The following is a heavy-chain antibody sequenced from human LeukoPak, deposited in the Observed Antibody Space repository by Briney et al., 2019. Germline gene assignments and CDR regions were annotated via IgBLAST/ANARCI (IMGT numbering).Heavy chain of an antibody. Sequence: GGSLRLSCAASGFAVSSYYMSWVRQAPGKGLEWVSVIYRGGDTHYAASVKGRFTISRDDSKNTVYLQMNSLRAEDTAFYYCAKNTILVATENWGQGTLVTVSS. J-gene: IGHJ4*02. D-gene: IGHD5-12*01. V-gene: IGHV3-53*01. CDR1: GFAVSSYY. CDR2: IYRGGDT. CDR3: AKNTILVATEN.